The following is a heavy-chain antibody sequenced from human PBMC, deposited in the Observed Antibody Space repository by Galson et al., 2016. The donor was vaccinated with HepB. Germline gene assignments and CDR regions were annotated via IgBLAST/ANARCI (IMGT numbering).Heavy chain of an antibody. V-gene: IGHV3-33*01. CDR2: IWYDGSNK. Sequence: SLRLSCAASGFTFSSYGMHWVRQAPGKGLEWVAVIWYDGSNKYYAGSVKGRFTISRDNSKNTLYLQMNSLRAEDTAVYYCARGGFKEYYDSSGYYLDYWGQGTLVTVSS. CDR3: ARGGFKEYYDSSGYYLDY. J-gene: IGHJ4*02. CDR1: GFTFSSYG. D-gene: IGHD3-22*01.